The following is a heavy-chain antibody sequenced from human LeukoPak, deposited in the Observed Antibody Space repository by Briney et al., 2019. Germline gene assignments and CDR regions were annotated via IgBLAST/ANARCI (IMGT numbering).Heavy chain of an antibody. CDR1: GGSIRGFY. V-gene: IGHV4-4*07. Sequence: SETLSLTCSVSGGSIRGFYWTWIRQSAGKGLEWIGRIYPSGSSRSTNYNPSLKSRVTMSVDTSKNQFSLKLTSVTAADTAVYYCARSLSAAGTWDYFDYWGQGTLVTVSS. J-gene: IGHJ4*02. CDR3: ARSLSAAGTWDYFDY. D-gene: IGHD6-13*01. CDR2: IYPSGSSRST.